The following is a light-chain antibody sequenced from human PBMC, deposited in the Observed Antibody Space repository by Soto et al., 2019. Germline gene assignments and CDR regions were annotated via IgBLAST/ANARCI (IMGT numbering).Light chain of an antibody. CDR3: MQALQAPPWT. CDR1: QTLXHSNGYNY. J-gene: IGKJ1*01. CDR2: LGT. Sequence: DIVMTQSPLSLPVTPVDTASISCRSSQTLXHSNGYNYLDWYVQKPGQSPQLLIYLGTNRASGVSDRFSGSGSGTEFTLKISTVEEEDVGVYYCMQALQAPPWTFGPGTKVDIK. V-gene: IGKV2-28*01.